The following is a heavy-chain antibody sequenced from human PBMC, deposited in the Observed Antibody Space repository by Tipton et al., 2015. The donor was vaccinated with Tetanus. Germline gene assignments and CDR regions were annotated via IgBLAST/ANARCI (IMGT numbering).Heavy chain of an antibody. CDR3: ARAHCTDGVCNFDF. J-gene: IGHJ4*02. V-gene: IGHV5-51*01. CDR2: IHPGDSDT. CDR1: GCIFNNYW. D-gene: IGHD2-8*01. Sequence: QLVQSGGEVKKPGESLKISCKGSGCIFNNYWIGWVRQKPGKGLEWMGIIHPGDSDTRYSPSFQGQVTISVDKSINTAYLQWSSLKASDTSMFYCARAHCTDGVCNFDFWGQGALVTVAS.